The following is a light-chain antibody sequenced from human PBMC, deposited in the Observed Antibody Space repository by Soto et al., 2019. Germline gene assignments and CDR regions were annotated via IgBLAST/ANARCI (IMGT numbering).Light chain of an antibody. V-gene: IGKV3-20*01. CDR1: QSVSSN. CDR3: HQYGTLART. CDR2: GAS. Sequence: THSAPTLSVSRGERATLSCRASQSVSSNRAWHLQRPGQDPRHLIYGASTRANGVPPRFSGGGSGTDFTLTISRLEPEDFVVYYCHQYGTLARTFGQGTKVDIK. J-gene: IGKJ1*01.